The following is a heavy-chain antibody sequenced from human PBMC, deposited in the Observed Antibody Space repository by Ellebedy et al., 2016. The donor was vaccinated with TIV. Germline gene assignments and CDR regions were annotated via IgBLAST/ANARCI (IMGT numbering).Heavy chain of an antibody. V-gene: IGHV3-49*03. CDR2: IRSKAYGGTT. J-gene: IGHJ5*02. CDR3: SRDLNWEAWFDP. Sequence: PGGSLRLSCTGSGFTLGDYAMSWFRQAPGKGLEWAGFIRSKAYGGTTEYAASVKGRFTISRDESKSIAYLQMNSLKSEDTAVYYCSRDLNWEAWFDPWGQGTLVTVSS. D-gene: IGHD3/OR15-3a*01. CDR1: GFTLGDYA.